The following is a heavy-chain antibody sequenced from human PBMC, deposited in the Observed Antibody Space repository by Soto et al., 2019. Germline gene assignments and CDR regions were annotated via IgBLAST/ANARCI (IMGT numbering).Heavy chain of an antibody. V-gene: IGHV1-2*04. D-gene: IGHD6-19*01. J-gene: IGHJ5*02. CDR1: GYTFTGYY. CDR3: ARELGYSSGWKTNNWFDP. CDR2: INPNSGGT. Sequence: VASVKVSCKASGYTFTGYYMHWVRPAPGQGLEWMGWINPNSGGTNYAQKFQGWVTMTRDTSISTAYMELSRLRSDDTAVYYCARELGYSSGWKTNNWFDPWGQGTLVTVSS.